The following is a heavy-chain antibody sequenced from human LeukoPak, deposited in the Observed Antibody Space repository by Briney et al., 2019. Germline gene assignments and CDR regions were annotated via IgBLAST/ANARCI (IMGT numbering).Heavy chain of an antibody. CDR3: AVSRITMVRGVIMPFDY. J-gene: IGHJ4*02. Sequence: SETLSLTCTVSGGSISSGNYYWSWIRQPAGKGLERIGRIYTSGSTNYNPSLKSRVTISVDTSKNQFSLKLSSVTAADTAVYYCAVSRITMVRGVIMPFDYWGQGPLVTVSS. CDR1: GGSISSGNYY. D-gene: IGHD3-10*01. CDR2: IYTSGST. V-gene: IGHV4-61*02.